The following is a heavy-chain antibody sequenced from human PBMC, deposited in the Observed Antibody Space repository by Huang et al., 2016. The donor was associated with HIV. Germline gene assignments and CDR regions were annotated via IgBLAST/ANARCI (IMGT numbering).Heavy chain of an antibody. CDR2: ISYDGSNK. D-gene: IGHD3-16*02. CDR1: GFTFSSYA. CDR3: ARDAYYDYVWGSYRKYYYYYMDV. V-gene: IGHV3-30*04. J-gene: IGHJ6*03. Sequence: SCAASGFTFSSYAMHWVRQAPGKGLGWVAVISYDGSNKYYADSVKGRFTISRDNSKNTLYLQMNSLRAEDTAVYYCARDAYYDYVWGSYRKYYYYYMDVWGKGTTVTVSS.